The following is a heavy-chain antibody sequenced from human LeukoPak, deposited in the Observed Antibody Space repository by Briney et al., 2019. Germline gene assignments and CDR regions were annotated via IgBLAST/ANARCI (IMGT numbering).Heavy chain of an antibody. CDR2: MYYGGGT. J-gene: IGHJ4*02. CDR1: GGSFSGYY. Sequence: SETLSLTCAVYGGSFSGYYWSWIRQPPGKGLEWIGHMYYGGGTTYNPFLKSRVSISLDTSKKHFSLKLSSVTAADTAVYYCAGTGLFFDYWSQGTLVTVSS. D-gene: IGHD7-27*01. V-gene: IGHV4-59*01. CDR3: AGTGLFFDY.